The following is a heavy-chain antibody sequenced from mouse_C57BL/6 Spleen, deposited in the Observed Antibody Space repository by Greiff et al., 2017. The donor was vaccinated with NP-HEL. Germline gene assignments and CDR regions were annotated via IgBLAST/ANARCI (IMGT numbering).Heavy chain of an antibody. CDR1: GFTFSDYG. J-gene: IGHJ4*01. V-gene: IGHV5-17*01. CDR3: ARDKLRYAMDY. CDR2: ISSGSSTI. Sequence: EVKLLESGGGLVKPGGSLKLSCAASGFTFSDYGMHWVRQAPEQGLEWVAYISSGSSTIYYADTVKGRFTISRDNAKNTLFLQMTSLRSEDTAMYYCARDKLRYAMDYWGQGTSVTVSS.